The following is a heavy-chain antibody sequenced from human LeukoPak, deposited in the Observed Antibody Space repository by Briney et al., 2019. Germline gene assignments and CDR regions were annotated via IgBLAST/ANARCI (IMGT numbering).Heavy chain of an antibody. CDR2: SSHDGNSK. V-gene: IGHV3-30*18. Sequence: GGSLRLPCAASEFTLSTCGMHWVRQAPGKGLEWVAMSSHDGNSKQYADFAKGRFTISRDNSKNTLYLEMNSLRTEDTAVYHCAKDLYDNDWYNYFDPWGQGALVTVSS. D-gene: IGHD5-24*01. CDR1: EFTLSTCG. J-gene: IGHJ5*02. CDR3: AKDLYDNDWYNYFDP.